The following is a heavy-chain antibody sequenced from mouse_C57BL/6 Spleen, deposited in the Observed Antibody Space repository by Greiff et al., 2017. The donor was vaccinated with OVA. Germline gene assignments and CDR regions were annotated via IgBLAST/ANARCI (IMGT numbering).Heavy chain of an antibody. D-gene: IGHD2-14*01. CDR3: ARSEVPYGYYFDY. CDR2: INPYNGGT. Sequence: VQLQQSGPVLVKPGASVKMSCKASGYTFTDYYMNWVKQSHGKSLEWIGVINPYNGGTSYNQKFKGKATLTVDKSSSTAYMELNSLTSEDSAVYYCARSEVPYGYYFDYWGQGTTLTVSS. V-gene: IGHV1-19*01. J-gene: IGHJ2*01. CDR1: GYTFTDYY.